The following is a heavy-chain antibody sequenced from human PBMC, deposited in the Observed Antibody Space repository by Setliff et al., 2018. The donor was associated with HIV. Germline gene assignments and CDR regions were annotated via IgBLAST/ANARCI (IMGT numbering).Heavy chain of an antibody. CDR1: GGPLSGHY. CDR2: TSHSGKT. CDR3: TTDSGVRYLDWLSPLDAFDI. D-gene: IGHD3-9*01. V-gene: IGHV4-34*01. Sequence: SETLSLTCAVYGGPLSGHYWSWIRQPPGQGLEWIGETSHSGKTNYNPSLKSRVTISVDTSKNQFSLKLTSVTAADTAVYYCTTDSGVRYLDWLSPLDAFDIWGQGTMVTVSS. J-gene: IGHJ3*02.